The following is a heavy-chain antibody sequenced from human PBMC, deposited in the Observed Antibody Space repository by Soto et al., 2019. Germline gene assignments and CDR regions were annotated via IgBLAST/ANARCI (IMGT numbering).Heavy chain of an antibody. D-gene: IGHD6-19*01. V-gene: IGHV4-39*02. CDR3: ARPVLGSGWVFDY. Sequence: SETLSLTCIVSGGSINDDAYYWGWVRQPPGRGLEWIGSVYYNGGTHYNPPLKSRLTISVDTSKNRFSLKLSSVTAADTAVYYFARPVLGSGWVFDYSGQGTLVTVSS. CDR2: VYYNGGT. J-gene: IGHJ4*02. CDR1: GGSINDDAYY.